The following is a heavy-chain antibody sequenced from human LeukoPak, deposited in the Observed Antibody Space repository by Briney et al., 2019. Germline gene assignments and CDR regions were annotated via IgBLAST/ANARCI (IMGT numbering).Heavy chain of an antibody. CDR3: AKDSFKGSSGFY. J-gene: IGHJ4*02. CDR2: ISYDGSNK. Sequence: PGGSLRLSCAASGFIFSSYGMHWVRQAPGKGLEWVAVISYDGSNKYYADSVKGRFTISRDNSKNTLYLQMNSLRAEDTAVYYCAKDSFKGSSGFYWGQGTLVTVSS. D-gene: IGHD3-22*01. CDR1: GFIFSSYG. V-gene: IGHV3-30*18.